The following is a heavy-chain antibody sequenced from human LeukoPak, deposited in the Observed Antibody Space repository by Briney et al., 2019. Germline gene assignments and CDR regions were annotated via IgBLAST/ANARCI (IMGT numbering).Heavy chain of an antibody. CDR3: AMRGRGGIGMVILGSFDR. J-gene: IGHJ4*02. V-gene: IGHV1-69*01. Sequence: ASVKVSCKVSGGTFNTDSISWVRQAPGQGLEWMGGIVPIFGTPNSPQKFQGRVTITADETTSTVYMDLSGLRSEDTAIYYCAMRGRGGIGMVILGSFDRWGQGTLVTVSS. CDR1: GGTFNTDS. CDR2: IVPIFGTP. D-gene: IGHD6-13*01.